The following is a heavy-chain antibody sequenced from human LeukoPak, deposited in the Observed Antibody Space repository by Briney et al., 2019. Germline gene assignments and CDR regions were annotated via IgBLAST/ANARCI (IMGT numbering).Heavy chain of an antibody. V-gene: IGHV5-51*01. J-gene: IGHJ5*02. Sequence: GESLKISCKGSGYMFSNYWIGWVRHMPGKGLEWMGMIYPGDIRYSPSFQGQVTISADKSISTAYLQWSSLKASDTAMYYCARQEYCSGGSCYTWFDPWGQGTLVTVSS. D-gene: IGHD2-15*01. CDR2: IYPGDI. CDR1: GYMFSNYW. CDR3: ARQEYCSGGSCYTWFDP.